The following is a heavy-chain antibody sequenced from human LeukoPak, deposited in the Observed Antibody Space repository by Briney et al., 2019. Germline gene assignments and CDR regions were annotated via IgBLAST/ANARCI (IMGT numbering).Heavy chain of an antibody. J-gene: IGHJ4*02. CDR1: GFTFSSYA. Sequence: GGSLRLSCSASGFTFSSYAMHWVRQAPGKGLEYVSAISSNGGSTYYADSVKGRFTISRDNSKNTLYLQMSSLRAEDTAAYYCVKLYGSGSYSAFDYWGQGTLVTVSS. D-gene: IGHD3-10*01. CDR3: VKLYGSGSYSAFDY. CDR2: ISSNGGST. V-gene: IGHV3-64D*06.